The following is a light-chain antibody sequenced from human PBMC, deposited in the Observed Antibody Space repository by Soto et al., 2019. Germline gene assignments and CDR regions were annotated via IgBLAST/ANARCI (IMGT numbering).Light chain of an antibody. J-gene: IGLJ1*01. Sequence: QSVLTQPPSATGTPGQRGAISCSGNSSHIGSNTVNWYQQLPGTAPKLLIYSNNQRPSGVPDRFSGSKSGTSASLAISGLQSEDEADYYCAAWDDSLNGRYVFGTGTKVTVL. CDR3: AAWDDSLNGRYV. CDR2: SNN. V-gene: IGLV1-44*01. CDR1: SSHIGSNT.